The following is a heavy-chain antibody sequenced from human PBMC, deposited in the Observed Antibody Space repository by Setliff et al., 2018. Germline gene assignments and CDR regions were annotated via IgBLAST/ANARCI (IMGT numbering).Heavy chain of an antibody. CDR1: GGSIGTSY. D-gene: IGHD6-19*01. CDR2: IYYTGST. V-gene: IGHV4-59*08. Sequence: SETLSLTCTVSGGSIGTSYWGWIRQPPGKGLEWIGHIYYTGSTSYSPPLKSRVTISLDTSRKEFSLSLSSVTAADTAVYYCARATYSTGWYGGGGAYYYMDVWGKGTTVTVSS. CDR3: ARATYSTGWYGGGGAYYYMDV. J-gene: IGHJ6*03.